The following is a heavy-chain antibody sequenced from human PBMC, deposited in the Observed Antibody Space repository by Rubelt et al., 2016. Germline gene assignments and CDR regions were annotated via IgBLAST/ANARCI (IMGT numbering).Heavy chain of an antibody. CDR1: GDSISGSTYY. V-gene: IGHV4-39*01. J-gene: IGHJ4*02. CDR3: ASGGGSYAFDF. CDR2: ISYSGSA. Sequence: QLQLQESGPGLVKPSETLSVTCTVSGDSISGSTYYWGWIRQPPGKGLEWIGSISYSGSAYYNPSLRSRVTISVDTSKNQFPRRLNAVTAADTAIYDCASGGGSYAFDFWGQGTLVTVSS. D-gene: IGHD1-26*01.